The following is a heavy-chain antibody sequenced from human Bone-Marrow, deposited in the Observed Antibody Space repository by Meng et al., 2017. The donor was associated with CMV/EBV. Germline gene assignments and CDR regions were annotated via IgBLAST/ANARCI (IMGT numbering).Heavy chain of an antibody. CDR2: INPSGGST. CDR3: ARDQGGY. J-gene: IGHJ4*02. Sequence: ASVKVSCKASGYTFTSYYMHWVRQAPGQGLEWMGIINPSGGSTSYAQKFQGRVTITTDESTSTAYMELSSLRSEDTAVYYCARDQGGYWGQGTLVTVSS. D-gene: IGHD3-16*01. V-gene: IGHV1-46*01. CDR1: GYTFTSYY.